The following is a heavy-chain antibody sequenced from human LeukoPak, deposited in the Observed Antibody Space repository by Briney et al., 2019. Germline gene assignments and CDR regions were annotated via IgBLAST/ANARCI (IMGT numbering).Heavy chain of an antibody. CDR3: AKDYDILTGYVRGAFDI. CDR1: GFTFSTYS. CDR2: ISGSGGST. D-gene: IGHD3-9*01. J-gene: IGHJ3*02. V-gene: IGHV3-23*01. Sequence: PGGSLRLSCAASGFTFSTYSMNWVRQAPGKGLEWVSAISGSGGSTYYADSVKGRFTISRDNSKNTLYLQMNSLRAEDTAVYYCAKDYDILTGYVRGAFDIWGQGTMVTVSS.